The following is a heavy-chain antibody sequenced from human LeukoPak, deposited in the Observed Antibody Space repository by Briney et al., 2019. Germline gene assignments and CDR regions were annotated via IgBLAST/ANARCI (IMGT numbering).Heavy chain of an antibody. CDR3: ARARRSGGVTLIRGVKDRGWFDS. D-gene: IGHD3-10*01. CDR1: GFTFSSYG. V-gene: IGHV3-30*02. Sequence: GGSLRLSCAASGFTFSSYGMHWVRQAPGKGLEWVAFIRPDGDNKYYADSVKGRFTISRDNSKNTLYLQMNSLRAEDTAVHYCARARRSGGVTLIRGVKDRGWFDSWGQGTLVTVSS. J-gene: IGHJ5*01. CDR2: IRPDGDNK.